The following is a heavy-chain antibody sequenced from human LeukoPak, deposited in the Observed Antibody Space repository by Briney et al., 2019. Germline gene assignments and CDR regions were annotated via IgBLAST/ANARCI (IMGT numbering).Heavy chain of an antibody. Sequence: GGSLRLSCAASGFTFSSYWMSWVRQAPGKGLEWVANIKQDGSEKYYVDSVKCRFTISRDNAKNSLYLQMNSLRAEDTAVYYCAREVRLMNYYDSSGYYRYWGQGTLVTVSS. CDR3: AREVRLMNYYDSSGYYRY. J-gene: IGHJ4*02. D-gene: IGHD3-22*01. CDR2: IKQDGSEK. V-gene: IGHV3-7*01. CDR1: GFTFSSYW.